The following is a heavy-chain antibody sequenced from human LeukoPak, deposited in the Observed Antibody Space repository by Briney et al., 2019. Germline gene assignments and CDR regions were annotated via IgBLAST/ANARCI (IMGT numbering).Heavy chain of an antibody. CDR3: ARVQYSYGYDGSFY. V-gene: IGHV3-7*05. J-gene: IGHJ4*02. CDR1: GFTFSTYW. Sequence: GGSLRLSCAASGFTFSTYWMNWVRQAPGKGLEWVANIKEDGSEKNYVDSVKGRFTISRDNAKNSLCLQMNSLRAEDTAVYYCARVQYSYGYDGSFYWGQGTLVTVSS. CDR2: IKEDGSEK. D-gene: IGHD5-18*01.